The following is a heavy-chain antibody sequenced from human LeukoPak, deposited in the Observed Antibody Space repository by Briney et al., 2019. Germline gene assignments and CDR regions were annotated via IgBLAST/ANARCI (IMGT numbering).Heavy chain of an antibody. J-gene: IGHJ4*02. CDR2: ISGSGGST. CDR3: AKDLSATPDGLDY. CDR1: GFTFSSYA. Sequence: GGSLRLSCAASGFTFSSYAMSWVCQAPGKGLEWVSAISGSGGSTYYADSVKGRFTISRDNSKNTLYLQMNSLRAEDTAVYYCAKDLSATPDGLDYWGQGTLVTVSS. V-gene: IGHV3-23*01. D-gene: IGHD5-24*01.